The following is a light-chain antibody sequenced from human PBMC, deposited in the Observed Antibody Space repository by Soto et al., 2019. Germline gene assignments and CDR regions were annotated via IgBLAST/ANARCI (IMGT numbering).Light chain of an antibody. CDR1: QSVLSSSNNKNY. J-gene: IGKJ4*01. V-gene: IGKV4-1*01. CDR2: WAS. Sequence: DIVMTQSPGSLAVSLGEGASIHCKSSQSVLSSSNNKNYLAWYQQQAGQPPKLLIYWASTRESGVPDRISGSGSGTDFTLTISGLQTEDVAVYYCQQYYSSPLSFGGGTKVDIK. CDR3: QQYYSSPLS.